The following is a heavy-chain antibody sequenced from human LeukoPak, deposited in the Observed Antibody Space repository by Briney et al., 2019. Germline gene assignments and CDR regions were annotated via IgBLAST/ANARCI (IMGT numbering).Heavy chain of an antibody. V-gene: IGHV1-69*04. CDR1: GGTFSSYA. J-gene: IGHJ4*02. CDR2: IILILGIA. D-gene: IGHD3-22*01. Sequence: ASVKVSCKASGGTFSSYAISWVRQAPGQGLEWMGRIILILGIANYAQKFQGRVTITADKSTSTAYMELSSLRSEDTAVYYCARDYYDSSGYYYGAYYFDYWGQGTLVTVSS. CDR3: ARDYYDSSGYYYGAYYFDY.